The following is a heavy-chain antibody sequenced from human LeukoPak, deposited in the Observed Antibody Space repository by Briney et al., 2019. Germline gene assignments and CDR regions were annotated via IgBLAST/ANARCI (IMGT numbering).Heavy chain of an antibody. CDR1: GFTFSYYA. CDR2: ISYDGSNK. J-gene: IGHJ4*02. Sequence: PGRSLRLSCAASGFTFSYYAMHWVRQAPGKGLEGVAVISYDGSNKYYADSVKGRFTISRDNAKNSLYLQMNSLRAEDTAVYYCARDAAYGYDRFDYWGQGTQVTVSS. D-gene: IGHD5-18*01. V-gene: IGHV3-30*04. CDR3: ARDAAYGYDRFDY.